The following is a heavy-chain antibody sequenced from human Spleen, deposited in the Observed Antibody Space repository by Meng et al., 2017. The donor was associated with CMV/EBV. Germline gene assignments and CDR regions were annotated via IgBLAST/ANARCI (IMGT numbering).Heavy chain of an antibody. J-gene: IGHJ4*02. CDR2: ITGIGGKA. D-gene: IGHD3-22*01. V-gene: IGHV1-69*05. CDR1: STV. Sequence: STVTGGVRQATGQGRKWMGGITGIGGKANDEKKFKGRVTITTDESTSTAYMELSSLRSEDTDVYYGARGQVRRYYYDSEDNRYYFDYWGQGTLVTVSS. CDR3: ARGQVRRYYYDSEDNRYYFDY.